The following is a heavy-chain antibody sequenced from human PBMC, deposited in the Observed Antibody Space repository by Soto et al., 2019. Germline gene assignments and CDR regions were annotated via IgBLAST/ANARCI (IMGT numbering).Heavy chain of an antibody. V-gene: IGHV4-39*01. CDR2: IRYGGDA. Sequence: PSETLSLTCAVSGGSISSSNFYWGWFRQPPGKGLEWIGSIRYGGDASYNPSLKSRVTISIDTSKNQFSLSLRSVTAADTAIYYCVKDASCYSCGAWGQGAPVTVSS. J-gene: IGHJ4*02. CDR3: VKDASCYSCGA. D-gene: IGHD2-15*01. CDR1: GGSISSSNFY.